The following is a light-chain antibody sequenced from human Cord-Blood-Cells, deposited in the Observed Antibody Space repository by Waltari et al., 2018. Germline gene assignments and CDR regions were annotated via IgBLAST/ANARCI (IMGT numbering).Light chain of an antibody. V-gene: IGKV1-5*03. J-gene: IGKJ2*01. Sequence: DIQMTQSPSTLSASVGDRVTITCRASQSISSWFAWYQQKPGKAPTLLIYKASSIESGVPSTFSSSGSGTEFTLTTSSLQPDDFATYYCHQYNSYSYTLGQGTKLEIK. CDR3: HQYNSYSYT. CDR1: QSISSW. CDR2: KAS.